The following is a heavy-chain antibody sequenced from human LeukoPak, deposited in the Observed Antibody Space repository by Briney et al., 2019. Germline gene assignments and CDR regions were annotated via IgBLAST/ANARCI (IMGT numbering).Heavy chain of an antibody. V-gene: IGHV3-74*01. CDR2: INSEGSST. J-gene: IGHJ4*02. CDR3: ARGGETNLPKTMTTVTTPFDY. D-gene: IGHD4-17*01. CDR1: GFTFSSYW. Sequence: GGSLRLSCAASGFTFSSYWMHWVRQAPGKGLVWVSRINSEGSSTSYADSVKGRFTISRDNAKNTLYLQMNSLRAEDTAVYYCARGGETNLPKTMTTVTTPFDYWGQGTLVTVSS.